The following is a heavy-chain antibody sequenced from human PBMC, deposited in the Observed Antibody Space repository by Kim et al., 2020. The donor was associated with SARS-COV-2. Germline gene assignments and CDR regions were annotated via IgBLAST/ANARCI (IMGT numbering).Heavy chain of an antibody. Sequence: SETLSLTCTVSGGSISSSSYYWGWIRQPPGKGLEWIGSVYYSGSTYYNPSLKSRVTISVDTSKNQFSLKLSSVTAADTAVFYCARLFSSGWYRYFDYWGQGTLVTVSS. J-gene: IGHJ4*02. V-gene: IGHV4-39*01. CDR2: VYYSGST. CDR1: GGSISSSSYY. CDR3: ARLFSSGWYRYFDY. D-gene: IGHD6-19*01.